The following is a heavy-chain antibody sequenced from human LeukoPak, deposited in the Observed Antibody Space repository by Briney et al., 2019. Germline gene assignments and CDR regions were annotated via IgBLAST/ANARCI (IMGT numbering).Heavy chain of an antibody. D-gene: IGHD6-13*01. CDR3: ARDSIAANFDY. CDR2: IKQDGSEK. Sequence: QPGGSLRFSCAASGFTFSSYWMSWVRQAPGKGLEWVANIKQDGSEKYYVDSVKGRFTISRDNAKNSLYLQMNSLRAEDTAVYYCARDSIAANFDYWGQGTLVTVSS. CDR1: GFTFSSYW. V-gene: IGHV3-7*03. J-gene: IGHJ4*02.